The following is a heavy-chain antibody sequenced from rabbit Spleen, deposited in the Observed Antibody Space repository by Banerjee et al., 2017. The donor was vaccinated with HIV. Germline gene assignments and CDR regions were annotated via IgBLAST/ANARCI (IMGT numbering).Heavy chain of an antibody. V-gene: IGHV1S45*01. J-gene: IGHJ6*01. CDR1: GFSLGSSYW. Sequence: LEESGGGLVKPEGSLTLTCTASGFSLGSSYWISWVRQAPGKGLEWIACIDTGSSGFTYFASWAKGRFTISKTSSTTVTLQVTSLTAADTATYFCARDSGTSFSSYGMDLWGQGTLVTVS. D-gene: IGHD8-1*01. CDR2: IDTGSSGFT. CDR3: ARDSGTSFSSYGMDL.